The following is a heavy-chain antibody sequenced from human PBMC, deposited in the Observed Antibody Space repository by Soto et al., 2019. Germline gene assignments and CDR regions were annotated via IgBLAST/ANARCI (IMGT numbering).Heavy chain of an antibody. CDR2: INPNSGGT. CDR3: ARYYGYDSSGYYWFDL. D-gene: IGHD3-22*01. V-gene: IGHV1-2*02. Sequence: ASVKVSCKASGYTFTGYYMHWVRQAPGQGLAWMGWINPNSGGTNYAKKFQGRVTMTRDTSISPAYMELSRLRSDDTAVYYCARYYGYDSSGYYWFDLWGQGTLVTVSS. CDR1: GYTFTGYY. J-gene: IGHJ5*02.